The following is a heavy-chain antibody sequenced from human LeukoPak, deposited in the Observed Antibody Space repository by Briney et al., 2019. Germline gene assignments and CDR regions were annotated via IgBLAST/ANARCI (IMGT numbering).Heavy chain of an antibody. D-gene: IGHD3-10*01. CDR2: INSDGSST. Sequence: PGVSLRLSCTASGFTFSNYWMHWVRQAPGKGLVWVSRINSDGSSTSYADSVKGRFTISRDNAKNTLYLQMNSLRVEDTAVYYCARDYGRSRDYGMDVWGPGTTVTVSS. CDR3: ARDYGRSRDYGMDV. V-gene: IGHV3-74*01. J-gene: IGHJ6*02. CDR1: GFTFSNYW.